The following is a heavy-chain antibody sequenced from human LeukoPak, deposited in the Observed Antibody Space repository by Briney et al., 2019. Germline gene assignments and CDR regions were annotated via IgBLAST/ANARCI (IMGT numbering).Heavy chain of an antibody. Sequence: GGSLRLSCAASGFTFSGYWMSWVRQAPGKGLEWVATIKQDASEKTYVDSVEGRFTSFRDNAKSSLFLQMDSLRAEDTAVYYCARFGMDAAIDYWGQGTLVTVSS. J-gene: IGHJ4*02. V-gene: IGHV3-7*01. D-gene: IGHD2-15*01. CDR1: GFTFSGYW. CDR2: IKQDASEK. CDR3: ARFGMDAAIDY.